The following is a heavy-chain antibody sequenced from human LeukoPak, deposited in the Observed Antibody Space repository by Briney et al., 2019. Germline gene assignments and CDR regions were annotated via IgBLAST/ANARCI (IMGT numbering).Heavy chain of an antibody. J-gene: IGHJ4*02. CDR2: ISGSGGST. V-gene: IGHV3-23*01. Sequence: GGSLRLSCAASGFTFSSYAMSWVRQAPGKGLEWVSAISGSGGSTYYADSVKGRFTISRDNSKNTLYLQMNSLRAEDTAVYYCAKDAAIAAAGEYYFDYWGKGTLVTVSS. CDR1: GFTFSSYA. CDR3: AKDAAIAAAGEYYFDY. D-gene: IGHD6-13*01.